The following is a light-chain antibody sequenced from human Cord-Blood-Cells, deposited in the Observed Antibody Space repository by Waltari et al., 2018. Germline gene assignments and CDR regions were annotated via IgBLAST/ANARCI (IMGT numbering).Light chain of an antibody. Sequence: DVVMTPSPLSLPVTLGQPASISCRSSQRLVHSDGNTYLNWFQQRPGHSPRRLIYKVSNRDSGVPDRFSGSGSGTDFTRKISRVEAEDVGVYYCMQGTHWPRTFGQGTKVEIK. CDR2: KVS. J-gene: IGKJ1*01. CDR3: MQGTHWPRT. V-gene: IGKV2-30*02. CDR1: QRLVHSDGNTY.